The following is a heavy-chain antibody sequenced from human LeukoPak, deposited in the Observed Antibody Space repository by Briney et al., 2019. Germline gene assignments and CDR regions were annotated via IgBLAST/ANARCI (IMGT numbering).Heavy chain of an antibody. CDR2: ISAYNGNT. D-gene: IGHD1-26*01. CDR1: GYTFTSYG. CDR3: ARDPSYSGSHDDAFDI. V-gene: IGHV1-18*01. Sequence: ASVKVSCKASGYTFTSYGISWVRQAPGQGLEWMGWISAYNGNTNYAQKLQGRVTMTTDTSTSTAYMELRSLRSDDTAVYYCARDPSYSGSHDDAFDIWGQGTMVTVSS. J-gene: IGHJ3*02.